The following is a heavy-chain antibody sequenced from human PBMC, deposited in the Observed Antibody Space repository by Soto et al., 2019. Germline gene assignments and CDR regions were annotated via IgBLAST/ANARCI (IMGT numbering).Heavy chain of an antibody. CDR1: GYTFTSYG. J-gene: IGHJ6*02. CDR2: IIPIFGTA. Sequence: GASVKVSCKASGYTFTSYGSSWVRQAPGQGLEWMGGIIPIFGTANYAQKFQGRVTITADESTSTAYMELSSLRSEDTAVYYCAGTRKYSGIYSYYYYYGMDVWGQGTTVTVSS. CDR3: AGTRKYSGIYSYYYYYGMDV. D-gene: IGHD1-26*01. V-gene: IGHV1-69*13.